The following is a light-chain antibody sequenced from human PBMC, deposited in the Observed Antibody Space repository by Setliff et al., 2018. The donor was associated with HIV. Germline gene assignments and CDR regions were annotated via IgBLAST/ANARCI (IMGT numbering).Light chain of an antibody. Sequence: QSALTQPASVSGSPGQSITLSCTGTSSDVGSYNFVSWYQQHPGRAPKLMIYDVTKRPSGVSDRFPGSKSGNTASLTISGLQTEDEADYYCCSYTSSLTYVFGTGTKVTV. CDR1: SSDVGSYNF. V-gene: IGLV2-14*03. CDR2: DVT. J-gene: IGLJ1*01. CDR3: CSYTSSLTYV.